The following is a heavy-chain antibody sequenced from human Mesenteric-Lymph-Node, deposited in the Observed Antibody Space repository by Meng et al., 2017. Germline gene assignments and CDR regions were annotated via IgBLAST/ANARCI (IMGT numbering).Heavy chain of an antibody. Sequence: QGQLQESGPGLVKPSQTLSLTCTVSGGSISSGGYYWSWIRQPPGKGLEWIGYMDYRGSTFYNPSLKSRVTISVDTSKNQFSLKLSSVTAADTAVYFCARGELLWDYWGQGTLVTVSS. J-gene: IGHJ4*02. CDR1: GGSISSGGYY. CDR2: MDYRGST. CDR3: ARGELLWDY. V-gene: IGHV4-30-4*08. D-gene: IGHD2-2*01.